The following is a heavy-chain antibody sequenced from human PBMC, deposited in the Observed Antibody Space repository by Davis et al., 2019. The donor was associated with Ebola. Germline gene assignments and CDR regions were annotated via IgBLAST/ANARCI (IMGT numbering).Heavy chain of an antibody. CDR1: GFTVTYNY. CDR3: ARGLAAAA. D-gene: IGHD6-25*01. V-gene: IGHV3-66*01. Sequence: PGGSLRLSCAASGFTVTYNYMNWVRQAPGKGLEWVSIIYSGGNTYYADSVKGRFTISRDNSKNTLYLQMNSLRAEDTAVYYCARGLAAAAWGQGTLVTVSS. CDR2: IYSGGNT. J-gene: IGHJ4*02.